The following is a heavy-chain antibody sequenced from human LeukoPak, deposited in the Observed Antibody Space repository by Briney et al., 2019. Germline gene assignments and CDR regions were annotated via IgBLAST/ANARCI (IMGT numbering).Heavy chain of an antibody. CDR3: AKESLRSPNYFDY. CDR2: IGSDDTT. J-gene: IGHJ4*02. V-gene: IGHV3-23*01. Sequence: PGGSLRLSCAASGFTFSNSAMSWVRQAPGKGLKWVSAIGSDDTTYYADSVKGRFTISRDNSKNTLYLQMNSLRAEDTAVYYCAKESLRSPNYFDYWGQGTLVTVSS. CDR1: GFTFSNSA. D-gene: IGHD2-21*02.